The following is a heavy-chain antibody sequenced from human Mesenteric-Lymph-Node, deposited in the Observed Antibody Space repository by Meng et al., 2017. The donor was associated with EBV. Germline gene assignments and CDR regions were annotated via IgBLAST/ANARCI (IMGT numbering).Heavy chain of an antibody. J-gene: IGHJ4*02. CDR1: GGSFNDYS. CDR3: ARVDYTKSLPFDY. Sequence: QVQLQQWGAGVLKPSETLSLTFAVYGGSFNDYSWTWIRQPPGKGLEWIGEIDHSGSNNYNPSLKSRVTMAVDTSKNQFSLKLASVTAADTAVYYCARVDYTKSLPFDYWGRGTLVTVSS. V-gene: IGHV4-34*01. D-gene: IGHD2-2*02. CDR2: IDHSGSN.